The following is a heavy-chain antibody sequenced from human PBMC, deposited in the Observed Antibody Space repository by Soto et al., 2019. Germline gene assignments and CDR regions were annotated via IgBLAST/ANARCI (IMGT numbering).Heavy chain of an antibody. J-gene: IGHJ4*02. CDR2: IGGSGSST. D-gene: IGHD2-2*01. Sequence: SLRLSCAASGFTFSSYAMSWVRQAPGKGLEWVSVIGGSGSSTSYVDSVKGRFTISRDNYKNTLFLQMNSLRAEDTAMYYCAKARCSTTNCYVPDYWGQGTLVTVSS. V-gene: IGHV3-23*01. CDR1: GFTFSSYA. CDR3: AKARCSTTNCYVPDY.